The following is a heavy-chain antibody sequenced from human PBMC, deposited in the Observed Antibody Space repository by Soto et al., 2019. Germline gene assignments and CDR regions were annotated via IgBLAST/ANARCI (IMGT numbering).Heavy chain of an antibody. J-gene: IGHJ6*02. CDR3: VMVDNYVTPTPQDV. CDR2: ISPYTGNT. Sequence: QVQLVQSGDEVKKPGASVKVSCKASGYMFVNYGIAWVRQAPGQGLEWMGWISPYTGNTHSATKIQGRLTTTTDTSTSTAYMDLGSLTSDDTAVYYCVMVDNYVTPTPQDVWGQGTTGTVSS. V-gene: IGHV1-18*01. CDR1: GYMFVNYG. D-gene: IGHD3-16*01.